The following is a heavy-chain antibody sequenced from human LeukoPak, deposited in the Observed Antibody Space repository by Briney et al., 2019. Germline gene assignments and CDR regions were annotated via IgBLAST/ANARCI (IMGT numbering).Heavy chain of an antibody. Sequence: GGSLRLSCAASGLTFSSYEMNWVRQAPGKGLEWVSYISSSGNTIYYADSVKGRFTISRDNAKNSLYLQMNSLRAEDTAVYYCARDSAMVFDIWGQGTMVTVSS. CDR2: ISSSGNTI. D-gene: IGHD5-18*01. CDR3: ARDSAMVFDI. V-gene: IGHV3-48*03. CDR1: GLTFSSYE. J-gene: IGHJ3*02.